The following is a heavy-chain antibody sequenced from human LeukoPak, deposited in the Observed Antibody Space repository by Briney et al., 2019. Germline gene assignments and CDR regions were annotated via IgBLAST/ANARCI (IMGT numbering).Heavy chain of an antibody. Sequence: GGSLRLSCAASGFTFSSYDMHWVRQVRGKGLEWVSGIGTSNDTFYSGSVKGRFIISRENAKNSLHLQMNSRRAGDTAVYYCARSKRYCGGDCSLDYWGQGTLVTVSS. V-gene: IGHV3-13*04. D-gene: IGHD2-21*02. CDR2: IGTSNDT. J-gene: IGHJ4*02. CDR1: GFTFSSYD. CDR3: ARSKRYCGGDCSLDY.